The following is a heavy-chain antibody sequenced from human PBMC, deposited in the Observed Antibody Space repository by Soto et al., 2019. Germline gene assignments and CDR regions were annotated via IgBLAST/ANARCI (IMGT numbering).Heavy chain of an antibody. CDR2: TYYRSKWYN. CDR1: GDSVSSNSAA. Sequence: PSQTLSLTYAISGDSVSSNSAAWNWIRQSPSRGLEWLGRTYYRSKWYNDYAVSVKSRITINPDTSKNQFSLQLNSVTPEDTAVYYCAREGGTGYCSSTSCYGYYYGMDVWGQGTTVTVSS. D-gene: IGHD2-2*01. V-gene: IGHV6-1*01. CDR3: AREGGTGYCSSTSCYGYYYGMDV. J-gene: IGHJ6*02.